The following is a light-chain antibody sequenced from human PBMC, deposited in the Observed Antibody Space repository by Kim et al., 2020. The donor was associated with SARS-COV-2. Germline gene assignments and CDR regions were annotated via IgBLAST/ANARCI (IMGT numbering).Light chain of an antibody. CDR1: QSISNS. Sequence: GDRVTITCRASQSISNSLNWYQQEPGKAPKLLIYGASSLQSGVPSRFSGSGSGTDFTLTISSLQPEDFATYYCQQTYSTLPTFGGGTKV. CDR2: GAS. J-gene: IGKJ4*01. V-gene: IGKV1-39*01. CDR3: QQTYSTLPT.